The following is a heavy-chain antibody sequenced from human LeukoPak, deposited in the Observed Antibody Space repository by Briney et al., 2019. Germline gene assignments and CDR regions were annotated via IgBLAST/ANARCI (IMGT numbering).Heavy chain of an antibody. J-gene: IGHJ4*02. CDR3: ARPHQDYVWGSPDY. CDR1: GFPFSSYS. D-gene: IGHD3-16*01. CDR2: ISISCSTV. V-gene: IGHV3-48*02. Sequence: PGGSLRLSCAASGFPFSSYSMNWVRQAPGKGLEWVSYISISCSTVYYADSVRGRFTISRDNSKRSLYLQMNSLRDEDTAVYYCARPHQDYVWGSPDYWGQGALVTVSS.